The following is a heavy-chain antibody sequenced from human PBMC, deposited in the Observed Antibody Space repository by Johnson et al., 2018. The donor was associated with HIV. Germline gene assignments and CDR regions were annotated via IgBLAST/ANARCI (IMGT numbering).Heavy chain of an antibody. CDR2: INWHGGRT. D-gene: IGHD6-13*01. Sequence: VKLVESGGGVVPPGRSLRLSCAASGFTFSSYAMHWVRQAPGKGLEWVSGINWHGGRTGYADSVKGRFTISRDNAKNSLYVQMNSLRGEDTALYYCARGIAARVAFDIWGQGTMVTVSS. CDR3: ARGIAARVAFDI. J-gene: IGHJ3*02. V-gene: IGHV3-20*04. CDR1: GFTFSSYA.